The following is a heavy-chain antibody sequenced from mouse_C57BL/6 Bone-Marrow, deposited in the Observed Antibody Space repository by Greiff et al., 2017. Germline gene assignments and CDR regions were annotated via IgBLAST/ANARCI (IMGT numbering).Heavy chain of an antibody. CDR2: IHPNSGST. D-gene: IGHD1-1*02. CDR3: ASLGGYYFDY. CDR1: GYTFTSYW. V-gene: IGHV1-64*01. J-gene: IGHJ2*01. Sequence: VKLQQPGAELVKPGASVKLSCKASGYTFTSYWMHWVKQRPGQGLEWIGMIHPNSGSTNYNEKFKSKATLTVDKSSSTAYMQLSSLTSEDSAVYYCASLGGYYFDYWGQGTTLTVSS.